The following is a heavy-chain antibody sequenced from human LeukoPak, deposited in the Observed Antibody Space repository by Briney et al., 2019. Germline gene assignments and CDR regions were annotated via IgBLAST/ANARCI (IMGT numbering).Heavy chain of an antibody. Sequence: GGSLRLSCAASGFTFSGSWMTWVRQAPGKGLEWVANIKQDGSEKHYADSVKGRFTISRDNSRNTVYLQMNSLRVEDTAVYYCARTYSRESGYDFVFHYWGQGTRVTVSS. D-gene: IGHD5-12*01. V-gene: IGHV3-7*02. CDR2: IKQDGSEK. J-gene: IGHJ4*02. CDR3: ARTYSRESGYDFVFHY. CDR1: GFTFSGSW.